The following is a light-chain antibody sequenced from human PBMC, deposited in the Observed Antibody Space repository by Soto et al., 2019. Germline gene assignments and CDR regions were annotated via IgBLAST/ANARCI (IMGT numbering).Light chain of an antibody. CDR2: AAS. CDR1: QSISSY. V-gene: IGKV1-39*01. J-gene: IGKJ1*01. Sequence: EINMSDSPSSLSASVGDRVTITCRASQSISSYLNWYQQKPGKAPKLLIYAASSLQSGVPSRFSGSGSGTDFTLTISSLQPEDFATYYCQQSYSTPWPFGQGTKVDI. CDR3: QQSYSTPWP.